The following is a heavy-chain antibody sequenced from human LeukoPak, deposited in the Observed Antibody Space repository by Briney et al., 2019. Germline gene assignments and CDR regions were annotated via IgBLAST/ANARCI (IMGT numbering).Heavy chain of an antibody. CDR1: GYTFTGYY. Sequence: GASVKVSCKASGYTFTGYYMHWVRQAPGQGLEWMGWINPNSGVTNYAQKFQGRVTMTRDTSISTAYMELSRLRSDDTAVYYCARGTLRGATYAFDIWGQGTMVTVSS. CDR3: ARGTLRGATYAFDI. CDR2: INPNSGVT. J-gene: IGHJ3*02. V-gene: IGHV1-2*02. D-gene: IGHD1-26*01.